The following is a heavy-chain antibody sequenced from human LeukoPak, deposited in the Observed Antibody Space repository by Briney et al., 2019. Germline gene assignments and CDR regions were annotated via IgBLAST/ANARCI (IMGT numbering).Heavy chain of an antibody. D-gene: IGHD2-2*01. CDR1: GGSFSGYY. Sequence: SETLSLTCAVYGGSFSGYYWSRIRQPPGKGLEWIGEINHSGSTNYNPSLKSRVTISVDTSKNQFSLKLSSVTAADTAVYYCALPGVVPGATGGWFDLWGQETLVTVSS. CDR3: ALPGVVPGATGGWFDL. V-gene: IGHV4-34*01. J-gene: IGHJ5*02. CDR2: INHSGST.